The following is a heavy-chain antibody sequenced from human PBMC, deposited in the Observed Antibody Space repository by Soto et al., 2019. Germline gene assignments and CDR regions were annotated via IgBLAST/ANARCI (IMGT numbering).Heavy chain of an antibody. D-gene: IGHD2-15*01. CDR3: ARVVTVVKAFHYWYVDL. V-gene: IGHV1-69*12. CDR1: GGTFSSYA. CDR2: IIPIFGTA. J-gene: IGHJ2*01. Sequence: QVQLVQSGAEVKKPGSSVKVSCKASGGTFSSYASSWVRQAPGQGLEWMGGIIPIFGTATYAQKFQGRVTITADESTSTAYMELSSLRSEDTAVYYCARVVTVVKAFHYWYVDLWGRGTLVTVSS.